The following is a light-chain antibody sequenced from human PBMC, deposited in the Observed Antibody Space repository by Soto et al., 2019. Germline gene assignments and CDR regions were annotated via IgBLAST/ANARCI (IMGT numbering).Light chain of an antibody. CDR2: DVS. CDR1: SSDVGGYNY. CDR3: SSYASITTLL. J-gene: IGLJ2*01. V-gene: IGLV2-14*01. Sequence: QSVLTQPASVSGSPGQSITISCTGTSSDVGGYNYVSWYQQHPGTVPKLIIYDVSDRPSGVSDRFSGSKSGNTASLTISGLRTEDEAYYYCSSYASITTLLFGGGTKLTVL.